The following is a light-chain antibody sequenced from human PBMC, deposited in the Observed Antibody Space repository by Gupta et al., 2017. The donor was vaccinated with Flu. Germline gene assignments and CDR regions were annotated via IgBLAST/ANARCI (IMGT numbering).Light chain of an antibody. V-gene: IGLV1-44*01. CDR2: SNN. J-gene: IGLJ3*02. CDR1: SSNIGSNT. CDR3: AAWDDSLNGFWV. Sequence: QSVLPQPPSASGTPGQRVTISCSGSSSNIGSNTVNWYQQLPGTAPKLLIYSNNPRPSGVSDRFSGSKSGTSAALAISGLQSEEEADYYCAAWDDSLNGFWVFGGGTKLTVL.